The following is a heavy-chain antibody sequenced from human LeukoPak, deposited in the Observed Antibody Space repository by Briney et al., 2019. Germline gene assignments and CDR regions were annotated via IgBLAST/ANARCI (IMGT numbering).Heavy chain of an antibody. J-gene: IGHJ4*02. Sequence: ETLSLTCTVSGGSISSSGYYWGWIRQPPGRGLQWIGSIYYSGSTYYNPSLKSRVIVSVGTSKNPFSLKLSSVTAADTAVYYCARQSYDSSGYYYFDYWGQGTLVTVSS. V-gene: IGHV4-39*01. CDR1: GGSISSSGYY. CDR3: ARQSYDSSGYYYFDY. CDR2: IYYSGST. D-gene: IGHD3-22*01.